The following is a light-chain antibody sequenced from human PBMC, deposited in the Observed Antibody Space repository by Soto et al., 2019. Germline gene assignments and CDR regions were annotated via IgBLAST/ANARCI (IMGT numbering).Light chain of an antibody. CDR2: EVT. V-gene: IGLV2-14*03. CDR1: RLDVGGYNY. CDR3: CSHENSKTYL. Sequence: QFSLTHPASVSGSPGHSITISCSGTRLDVGGYNYVSWYQQQPGKAPKLIVYEVTNRPSGVSDPFSGSKSDNTASLTISGLQTEDEADYYCCSHENSKTYLIGTGSKVTVL. J-gene: IGLJ1*01.